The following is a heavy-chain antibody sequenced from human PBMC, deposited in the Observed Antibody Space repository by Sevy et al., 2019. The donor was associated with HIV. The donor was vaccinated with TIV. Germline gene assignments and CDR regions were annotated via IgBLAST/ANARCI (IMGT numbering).Heavy chain of an antibody. J-gene: IGHJ4*02. CDR2: IYYNGHI. CDR3: AGENAWGRGYS. Sequence: SETLSLTCTVSGGSITSLYWNWIRQPPGKGLEWIANIYYNGHINYNPSLKSRVTLSLATSKNQFSLWLSSVTDADTAMYYCAGENAWGRGYSWGQGTLVTVSS. CDR1: GGSITSLY. V-gene: IGHV4-59*08. D-gene: IGHD3-10*01.